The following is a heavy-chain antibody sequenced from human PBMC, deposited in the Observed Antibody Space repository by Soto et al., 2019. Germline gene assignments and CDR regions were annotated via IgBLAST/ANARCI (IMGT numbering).Heavy chain of an antibody. CDR3: ASLKRGYSGYDF. J-gene: IGHJ4*02. CDR2: IDPSDSYT. Sequence: PGESLKISCQGSGYSFTSYWISWVRQMPGKGLEWMGRIDPSDSYTNYSPSFQGHVTISADKSISTAYLQWSSLKASDTAMYYCASLKRGYSGYDFWGQGALVTVSS. V-gene: IGHV5-10-1*01. D-gene: IGHD5-12*01. CDR1: GYSFTSYW.